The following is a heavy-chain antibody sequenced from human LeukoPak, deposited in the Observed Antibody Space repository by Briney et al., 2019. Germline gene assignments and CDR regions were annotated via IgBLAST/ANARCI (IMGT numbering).Heavy chain of an antibody. CDR3: ARDTGDGYRGGFDY. CDR2: IYYSGST. CDR1: GGSISSYY. V-gene: IGHV4-59*01. D-gene: IGHD5-24*01. Sequence: PSETLSLTCTVSGGSISSYYWSWIRQPPGKGLEWIGYIYYSGSTNYNPPLKSRVTISVDTSKNQFSLKLSSVTAADTAVYYCARDTGDGYRGGFDYWGQGTLVTVSS. J-gene: IGHJ4*02.